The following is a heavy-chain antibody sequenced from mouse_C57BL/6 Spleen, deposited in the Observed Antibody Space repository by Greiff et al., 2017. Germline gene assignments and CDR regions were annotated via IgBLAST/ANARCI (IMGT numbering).Heavy chain of an antibody. CDR2: IDPENGDT. J-gene: IGHJ2*01. V-gene: IGHV14-4*01. D-gene: IGHD4-1*01. Sequence: VQLKESGAELVRPGASVKLSCTASGFNIKDDYMHWVKQRPEQGLEWIGWIDPENGDTEYASKFQGKATITADTSSNTAYLQLSSLTSEDTAVYYCTTLTGFGWGQGTTLTVSS. CDR3: TTLTGFG. CDR1: GFNIKDDY.